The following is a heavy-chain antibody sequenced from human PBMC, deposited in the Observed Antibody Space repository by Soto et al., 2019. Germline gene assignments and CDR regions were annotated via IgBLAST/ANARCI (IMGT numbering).Heavy chain of an antibody. CDR3: ARDHGYCSGGSCYDNWFDP. V-gene: IGHV6-1*01. D-gene: IGHD2-15*01. CDR2: TYYRSKWYN. Sequence: SPTLSLTCAISGDSVSSNSAAWNWIRQSPSRGLEWLGRTYYRSKWYNDYAVSVKSRITINPDTSKNQFSLQLNSVTPEDTAVYYCARDHGYCSGGSCYDNWFDPWGQGTLVTVSS. CDR1: GDSVSSNSAA. J-gene: IGHJ5*02.